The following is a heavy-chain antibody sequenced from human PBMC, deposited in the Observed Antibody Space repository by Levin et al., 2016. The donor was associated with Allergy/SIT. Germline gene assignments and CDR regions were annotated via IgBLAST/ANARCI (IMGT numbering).Heavy chain of an antibody. J-gene: IGHJ4*02. CDR3: ARDAL. CDR2: IKEDGSQK. V-gene: IGHV3-7*03. Sequence: GGSLRLSCGSPGFTFSSYWMSWVRQAPGKGLEWVASIKEDGSQKYYVESVKGRFTISRDNAKDSLYLQMNSLRAEDTALYYCARDALWGQGTLVTVSS. CDR1: GFTFSSYW.